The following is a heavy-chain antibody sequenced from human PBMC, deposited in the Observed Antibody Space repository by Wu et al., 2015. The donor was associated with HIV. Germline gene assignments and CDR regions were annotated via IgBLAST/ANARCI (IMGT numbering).Heavy chain of an antibody. Sequence: EVQLVQSGAEVKKPGATVNISCKVSGYTFTDYDMHWVQQAPGKGLEWIGLVDPEDGETIYAEKFQGRVTITADTSTDTVYMKLSSLRSDDTAVYYCATDRRGNGALGAFDIWGQGTMVTVSS. CDR3: ATDRRGNGALGAFDI. J-gene: IGHJ3*02. CDR2: VDPEDGET. CDR1: GYTFTDYD. D-gene: IGHD1-26*01. V-gene: IGHV1-69-2*01.